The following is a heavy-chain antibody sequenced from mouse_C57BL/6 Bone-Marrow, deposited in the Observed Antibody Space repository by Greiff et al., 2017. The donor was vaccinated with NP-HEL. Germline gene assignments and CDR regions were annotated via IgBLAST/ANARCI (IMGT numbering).Heavy chain of an antibody. CDR2: FHPYNDDT. D-gene: IGHD2-4*01. V-gene: IGHV1-47*01. J-gene: IGHJ4*01. CDR1: GYTFTTYP. CDR3: ARRSYYDNAMDY. Sequence: QVQLQQSGAELVKPGASVKMSCKASGYTFTTYPIEWMKQSHGQCLEWIGNFHPYNDDTKYNEKFKGKATLTVEKSSSTVYLDLSRLTSEDSAVYYCARRSYYDNAMDYWGQGTSVTVSA.